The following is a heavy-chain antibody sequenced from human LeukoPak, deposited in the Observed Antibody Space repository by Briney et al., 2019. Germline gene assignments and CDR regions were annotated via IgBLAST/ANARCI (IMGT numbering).Heavy chain of an antibody. V-gene: IGHV4-31*03. CDR2: IYYSGST. Sequence: SQTLSLTCTVSGGSISSGGYYWSWIRQHPGKGLEWIGYIYYSGSTYYNPSLKSRVTISVDTSKNQFSLKLSSVTAADTAVYYCARDQDIVVVVAATTDYYYYYGMDVWGQGTTVTVSS. D-gene: IGHD2-15*01. J-gene: IGHJ6*02. CDR3: ARDQDIVVVVAATTDYYYYYGMDV. CDR1: GGSISSGGYY.